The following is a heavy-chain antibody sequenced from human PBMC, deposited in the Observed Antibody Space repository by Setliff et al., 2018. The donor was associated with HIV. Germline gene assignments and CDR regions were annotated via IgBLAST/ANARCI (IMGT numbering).Heavy chain of an antibody. CDR1: GGSISSYY. CDR3: AGRGRTALDAFDI. CDR2: VYYTGST. V-gene: IGHV4-59*08. D-gene: IGHD5-18*01. Sequence: SETLSLTCTVSGGSISSYYWSWIRQPPGKGLEWIGYVYYTGSTNYNPSLKSRVTISIDTSKNQFSLKLSSVTAADTAVYWCAGRGRTALDAFDIWGQGTMVTVSS. J-gene: IGHJ3*02.